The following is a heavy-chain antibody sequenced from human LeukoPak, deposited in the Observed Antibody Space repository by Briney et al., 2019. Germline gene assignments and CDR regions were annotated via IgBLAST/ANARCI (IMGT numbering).Heavy chain of an antibody. V-gene: IGHV1-69*05. D-gene: IGHD3-10*01. CDR3: ARGGEDIGQLGDYYMDV. Sequence: SVKVSCKASGGTFSSYAISWVRQAPGQGLEWMGGIIPIFGTANYAQKFQGRVTITTDESTSTAYMELSSLRSEDTAVYYCARGGEDIGQLGDYYMDVWGKGTTVTVSS. J-gene: IGHJ6*03. CDR2: IIPIFGTA. CDR1: GGTFSSYA.